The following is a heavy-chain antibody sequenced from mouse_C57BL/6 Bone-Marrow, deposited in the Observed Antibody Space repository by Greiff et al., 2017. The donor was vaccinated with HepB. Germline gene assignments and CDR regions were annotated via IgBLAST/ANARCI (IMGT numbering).Heavy chain of an antibody. V-gene: IGHV2-6-1*01. CDR1: GFSLTSYG. D-gene: IGHD2-12*01. CDR3: ARQSYDDYYAMDY. J-gene: IGHJ4*01. CDR2: IWSDGST. Sequence: VKLMESGPGLVAPSQSLSITCTVSGFSLTSYGVHWVRQPPGKGLEWLVVIWSDGSTTYNSALKSRLSISKDNSKSQVFLKMNSLQTDDTAMYYCARQSYDDYYAMDYWGQGTSVTVSS.